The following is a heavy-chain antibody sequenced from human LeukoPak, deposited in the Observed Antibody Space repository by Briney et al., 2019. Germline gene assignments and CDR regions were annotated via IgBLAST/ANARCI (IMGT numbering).Heavy chain of an antibody. Sequence: PGGSLRLSCAASGLTFSSYWMSWVRQAPGKGLEWVANIKQDGSEKYYVDSVKGRFTISRDNAKNSLYLQMNSLRAEDTAVYYCARARIVDYWGQGTPVTVSS. CDR1: GLTFSSYW. J-gene: IGHJ4*02. V-gene: IGHV3-7*01. D-gene: IGHD2-21*01. CDR3: ARARIVDY. CDR2: IKQDGSEK.